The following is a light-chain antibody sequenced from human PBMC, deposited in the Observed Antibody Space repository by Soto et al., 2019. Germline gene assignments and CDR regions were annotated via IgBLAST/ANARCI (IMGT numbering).Light chain of an antibody. CDR3: QQYTSTSSLT. CDR1: RRVASTY. CDR2: GAS. J-gene: IGKJ1*01. Sequence: EIVLTQSPGTLSLSPGDTATLSCRASRRVASTYFAWYQQKPGQAPRLLIFGASNRATGIPDRLSGSGSGTEFSLTIRRLEPDDFAVYYCQQYTSTSSLTFGQGTKVELK. V-gene: IGKV3-20*01.